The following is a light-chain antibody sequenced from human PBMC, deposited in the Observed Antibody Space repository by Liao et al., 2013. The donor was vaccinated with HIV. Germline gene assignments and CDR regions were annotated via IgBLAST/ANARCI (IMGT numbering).Light chain of an antibody. Sequence: SYEVTQPASVSVSPGQTATITCSGDKLGDKSVCWYQQRPGQSPVLVIYQDRKRPSGMPERFSGSISGNTATLTISGVETGDEADYFCQVWDHSSDQGVFGGGTKLTVL. CDR2: QDR. CDR3: QVWDHSSDQGV. V-gene: IGLV3-1*01. CDR1: KLGDKS. J-gene: IGLJ3*02.